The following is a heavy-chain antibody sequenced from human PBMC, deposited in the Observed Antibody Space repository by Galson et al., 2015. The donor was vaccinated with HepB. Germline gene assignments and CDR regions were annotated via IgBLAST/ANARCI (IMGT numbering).Heavy chain of an antibody. CDR2: ISYDGSNK. V-gene: IGHV3-30-3*01. D-gene: IGHD6-6*01. Sequence: SLRLSCAASGFTFSSYAMHWVRQAPGKGLEWVAVISYDGSNKYYADSVKGRFTISRDNSKNTLYLQMNSLRAEDTAVYYCARDPDAGSIAAPVGWFDPWGQGTLVTVSS. CDR3: ARDPDAGSIAAPVGWFDP. CDR1: GFTFSSYA. J-gene: IGHJ5*02.